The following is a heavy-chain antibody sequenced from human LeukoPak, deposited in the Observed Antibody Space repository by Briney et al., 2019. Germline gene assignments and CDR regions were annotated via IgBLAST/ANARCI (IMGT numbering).Heavy chain of an antibody. V-gene: IGHV3-21*01. Sequence: GGSLRLSCAASGFIFNSYSMNWVRQTPGKGLEWVSSISSSSSYIYYADSVKGRFTISRDNAKNSLYLQMISLRAEDTAVYYCARDPSTCSDSCYSLDYWGQGTLVTVSS. CDR2: ISSSSSYI. J-gene: IGHJ4*02. CDR1: GFIFNSYS. CDR3: ARDPSTCSDSCYSLDY. D-gene: IGHD2-15*01.